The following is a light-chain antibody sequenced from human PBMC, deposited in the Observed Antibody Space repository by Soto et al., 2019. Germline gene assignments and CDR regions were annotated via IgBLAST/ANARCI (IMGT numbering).Light chain of an antibody. Sequence: QSALTQPPSVSGSPGQSVTISGTGTSSDVGSYNRVSWYHQPPGTGPKLIIYDVSNRPSGVPDRFSGSKSGKTASLIISGVQTEDEGDYYCSSYTDSSTVIFGGGTKLTVL. CDR1: SSDVGSYNR. J-gene: IGLJ2*01. CDR2: DVS. CDR3: SSYTDSSTVI. V-gene: IGLV2-18*02.